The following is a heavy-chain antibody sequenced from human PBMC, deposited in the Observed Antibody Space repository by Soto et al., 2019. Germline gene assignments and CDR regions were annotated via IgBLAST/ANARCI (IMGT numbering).Heavy chain of an antibody. V-gene: IGHV3-7*01. CDR2: IKQDGSEK. D-gene: IGHD2-15*01. CDR3: ARASVVVAATPYYFDY. CDR1: GFTFSSYW. Sequence: GGSLRLSCAASGFTFSSYWMSWVRQAPGKGLEWVANIKQDGSEKYYVDSVKGRFTISRDNAKNSLYLQMNSLRAEDTAVYYCARASVVVAATPYYFDYWGQGTLVTVSS. J-gene: IGHJ4*02.